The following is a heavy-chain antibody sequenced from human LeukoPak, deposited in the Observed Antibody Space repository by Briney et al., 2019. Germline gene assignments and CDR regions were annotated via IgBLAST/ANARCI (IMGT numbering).Heavy chain of an antibody. CDR2: IIPIFGTA. D-gene: IGHD2-15*01. Sequence: SVKVSCKASGGTFSSYAISWVRQAPGQGLEWMGGIIPIFGTANYAQKFQGRVTMTRDTSTSTVYMELSSLRSEDTAVYYCATTLTPYCSGGSCYSGAPNYYYYGMDVWGQGTTVTVSS. CDR3: ATTLTPYCSGGSCYSGAPNYYYYGMDV. V-gene: IGHV1-69*05. J-gene: IGHJ6*02. CDR1: GGTFSSYA.